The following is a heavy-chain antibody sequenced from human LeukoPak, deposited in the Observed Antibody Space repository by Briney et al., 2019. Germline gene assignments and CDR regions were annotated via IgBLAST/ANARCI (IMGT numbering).Heavy chain of an antibody. CDR1: GYTFTGYY. D-gene: IGHD4-17*01. J-gene: IGHJ6*02. V-gene: IGHV1-2*02. Sequence: ASVKVSCKASGYTFTGYYMHWVRQAPGQGLEWMGWINPNSGGTNYAQKFQGRVTMTRDTSISTAYMELSRLRSDDTAVYYCARNGDYVGYYYYGMDVWGQGTTVTVSS. CDR3: ARNGDYVGYYYYGMDV. CDR2: INPNSGGT.